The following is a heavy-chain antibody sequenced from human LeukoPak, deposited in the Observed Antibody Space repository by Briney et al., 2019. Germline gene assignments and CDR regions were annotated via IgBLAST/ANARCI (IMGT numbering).Heavy chain of an antibody. D-gene: IGHD5-12*01. Sequence: SVKVSCKASGGTFSSYAISWVRQAPGQGLEWMGRIIPILGIANYAQKFQGRVTITADKSTSTAYMELSSLRSEDTAVYYCARDGDIVATSWFDPWGQGTLVTVSS. V-gene: IGHV1-69*04. CDR2: IIPILGIA. J-gene: IGHJ5*02. CDR1: GGTFSSYA. CDR3: ARDGDIVATSWFDP.